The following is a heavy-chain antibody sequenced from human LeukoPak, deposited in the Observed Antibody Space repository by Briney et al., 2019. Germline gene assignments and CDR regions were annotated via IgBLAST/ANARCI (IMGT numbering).Heavy chain of an antibody. D-gene: IGHD2-8*01. J-gene: IGHJ6*02. Sequence: GGSLRLSCAASGFTFDDYAMHWVRQAPGKGLEWVSGISWNSGSIGYADSVKGRFTISRDNAKNSLYLQMNSLRAEDTALYYCAKEYCTNGVCHYYGMDVWGQGTTVTVSS. CDR2: ISWNSGSI. V-gene: IGHV3-9*01. CDR1: GFTFDDYA. CDR3: AKEYCTNGVCHYYGMDV.